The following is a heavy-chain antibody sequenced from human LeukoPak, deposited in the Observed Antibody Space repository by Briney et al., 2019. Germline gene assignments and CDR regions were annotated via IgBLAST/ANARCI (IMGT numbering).Heavy chain of an antibody. Sequence: GGSLRLSCAASGFTFSSYGMNWVRQAPGKGLEWVSAISGSGGSTYYADSVKGRFTISRDKSKDTVYLQMNSLRAEDTAVYYCVRERFNNDYEAWGQGILVTVSS. CDR1: GFTFSSYG. D-gene: IGHD3-22*01. CDR3: VRERFNNDYEA. V-gene: IGHV3-23*01. CDR2: ISGSGGST. J-gene: IGHJ5*02.